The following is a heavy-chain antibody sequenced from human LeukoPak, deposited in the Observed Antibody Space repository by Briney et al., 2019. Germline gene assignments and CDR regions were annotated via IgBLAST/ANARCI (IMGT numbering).Heavy chain of an antibody. J-gene: IGHJ4*02. CDR2: IYSGGST. D-gene: IGHD2-2*01. CDR3: VRSPSSDY. Sequence: PGGSLRLSCAACGFTVRSNYMSWPRQAPGKGLEWVSVIYSGGSTYFADSVKGRFTISRDNSKNTLYLQMNSLRAEDTAVYYCVRSPSSDYWGQGTLVTVSS. V-gene: IGHV3-66*01. CDR1: GFTVRSNY.